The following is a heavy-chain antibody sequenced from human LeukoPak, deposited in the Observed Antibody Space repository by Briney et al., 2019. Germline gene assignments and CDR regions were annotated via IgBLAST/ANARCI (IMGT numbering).Heavy chain of an antibody. CDR1: GDSNSNYY. CDR2: IYTSGSM. CDR3: AREVNSSTWRPLDF. D-gene: IGHD6-13*01. J-gene: IGHJ4*02. V-gene: IGHV4-4*07. Sequence: PSETLSLTCTVSGDSNSNYYWSWIRQPAGRGLEWIGRIYTSGSMNYNPSLKSRVTMSVDTSKNQFSLKLTSMTAADTAVYYCAREVNSSTWRPLDFWGQGTLVTVPP.